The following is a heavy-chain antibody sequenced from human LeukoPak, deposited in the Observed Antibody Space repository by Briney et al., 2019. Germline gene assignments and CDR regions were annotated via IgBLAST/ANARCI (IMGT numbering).Heavy chain of an antibody. J-gene: IGHJ3*02. CDR2: ISAKNGNT. CDR1: GYTFTSYG. CDR3: ARLGYYDSSAYYPEYDAFDI. D-gene: IGHD3-22*01. V-gene: IGHV1-18*01. Sequence: ASVKVSCKASGYTFTSYGISCVRQAPGHGLEWMGWISAKNGNTHQAQKLQDRLTMTTDTSTSTAYMELRSLRSDATAVYYCARLGYYDSSAYYPEYDAFDIWGQGTTVTVSS.